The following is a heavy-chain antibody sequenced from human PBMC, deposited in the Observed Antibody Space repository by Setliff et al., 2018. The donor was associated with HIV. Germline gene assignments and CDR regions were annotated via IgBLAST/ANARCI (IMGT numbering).Heavy chain of an antibody. CDR3: ARPGRSNYWDSFNY. J-gene: IGHJ4*02. Sequence: GGSLRLSCAASGFTFSTYWMSWVRQAPGKGLEWVANINQYGSEKYYVDSVKGRFTISRDNAKKSLDLQMNSLRVDDTAVYYCARPGRSNYWDSFNYWGQGILVTVSS. CDR1: GFTFSTYW. CDR2: INQYGSEK. D-gene: IGHD3-10*01. V-gene: IGHV3-7*01.